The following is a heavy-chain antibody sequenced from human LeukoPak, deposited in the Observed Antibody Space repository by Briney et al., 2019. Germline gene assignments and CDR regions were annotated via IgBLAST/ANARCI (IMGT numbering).Heavy chain of an antibody. V-gene: IGHV3-23*01. J-gene: IGHJ4*02. CDR3: AKGSSSGWYLN. D-gene: IGHD6-19*01. Sequence: GGSLRLSCAASGFTFSSYAMTWFRRAPGKGLEWVSAISGSGGSTYYADSVKGRFTISRDNSKNTLYLQMNSLRAEDTAVYYCAKGSSSGWYLNWGQGTLVTVSS. CDR1: GFTFSSYA. CDR2: ISGSGGST.